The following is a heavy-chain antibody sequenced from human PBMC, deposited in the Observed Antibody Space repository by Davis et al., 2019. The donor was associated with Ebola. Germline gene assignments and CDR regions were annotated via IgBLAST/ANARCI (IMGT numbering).Heavy chain of an antibody. CDR3: ARYSSLPSRAHDV. Sequence: MPGGSLRLSCSVSDYSINSGYYWGWIRQPPGKGLEWIGSVFYSGTSYYNPSLKSRVTISVDTSKYQFSLKLTSVTAADSAMYYCARYSSLPSRAHDVWGQGTKVIVSS. D-gene: IGHD6-13*01. CDR1: DYSINSGYY. CDR2: VFYSGTS. J-gene: IGHJ3*01. V-gene: IGHV4-38-2*02.